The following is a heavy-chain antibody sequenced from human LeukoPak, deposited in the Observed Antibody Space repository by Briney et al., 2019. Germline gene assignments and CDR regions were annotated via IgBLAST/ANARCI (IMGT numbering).Heavy chain of an antibody. J-gene: IGHJ5*02. V-gene: IGHV3-30*04. CDR1: GFTFNTYA. CDR2: ISYDGSGK. Sequence: GTSLRLSCAASGFTFNTYAMHWVRQAPGKGLEWVAVISYDGSGKYYTDSVKGRFTISRDNSENTLYLQMNSLRPEDSAVYYCARDHERGSGGNWAINRFDPWGQGTLVTVSS. CDR3: ARDHERGSGGNWAINRFDP. D-gene: IGHD3-10*01.